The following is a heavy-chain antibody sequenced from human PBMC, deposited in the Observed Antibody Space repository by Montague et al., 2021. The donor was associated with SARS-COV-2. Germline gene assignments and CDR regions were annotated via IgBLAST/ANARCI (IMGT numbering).Heavy chain of an antibody. V-gene: IGHV4-39*01. CDR1: GTTRKNNYY. CDR2: LYYSGNA. CDR3: ARGIDFGLVASRSHYFYT. D-gene: IGHD3-3*01. Sequence: SETLSLTCSFSGTTRKNNYYWGWIRQPPGKGLEWVGSLYYSGNAYYSPSLRRRVTISVDTSRSQFSLQLTSVTVADTAIYYCARGIDFGLVASRSHYFYTWGQGTLVSVSS. J-gene: IGHJ4*02.